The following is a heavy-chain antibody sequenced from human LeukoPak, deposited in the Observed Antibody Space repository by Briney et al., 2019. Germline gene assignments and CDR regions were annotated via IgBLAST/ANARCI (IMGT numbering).Heavy chain of an antibody. J-gene: IGHJ6*02. Sequence: GGSLRLSCAASGFTFSSNYMSWVRQAPGKGLEWVSVIYSGGSTYYADSVKGRFTISRDNSKNTLYLQMNSLRAEDTAVYYCARVLYPNTGPYYYYGMDVWGQGTTVTVSS. CDR3: ARVLYPNTGPYYYYGMDV. D-gene: IGHD2/OR15-2a*01. CDR2: IYSGGST. CDR1: GFTFSSNY. V-gene: IGHV3-53*01.